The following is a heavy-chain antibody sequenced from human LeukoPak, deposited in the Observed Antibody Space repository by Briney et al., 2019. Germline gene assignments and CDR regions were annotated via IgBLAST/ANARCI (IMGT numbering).Heavy chain of an antibody. J-gene: IGHJ4*02. D-gene: IGHD3-22*01. CDR2: IYPSDSDT. CDR1: GYSFTSYW. V-gene: IGHV5-51*01. Sequence: GESLKISCKGSGYSFTSYWIGWVRQMPGKGLEWMGIIYPSDSDTRYSPSFQGQVTISADKSISTAYLQWSSLKASDTAMYYCASPQNYDSSGYYVDYWGQGTLVTVSS. CDR3: ASPQNYDSSGYYVDY.